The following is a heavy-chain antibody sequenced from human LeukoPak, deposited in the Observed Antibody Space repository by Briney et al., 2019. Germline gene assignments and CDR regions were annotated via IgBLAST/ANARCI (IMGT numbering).Heavy chain of an antibody. J-gene: IGHJ5*01. CDR1: GFTFDEYA. CDR2: ISWNSGII. V-gene: IGHV3-9*01. Sequence: GRSLRLSCAASGFTFDEYAIHWVRQAPGKGLEWVSGISWNSGIIGYADSVKGRFTISRDNAKNSLYLQMNSLRAEDTAVYYCARIEAFCGSGGCYEGFDSWGQGTLVTVSS. D-gene: IGHD2-21*01. CDR3: ARIEAFCGSGGCYEGFDS.